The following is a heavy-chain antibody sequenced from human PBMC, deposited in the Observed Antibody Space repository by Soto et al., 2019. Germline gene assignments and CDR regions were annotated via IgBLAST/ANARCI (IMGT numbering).Heavy chain of an antibody. CDR3: ANGYRSGWSYFDY. Sequence: QVQLVESGGGVVQPGRSLRLSCAASGFPFSTYGMHWVRQAPGKGLEWVAGISHDGSNKYYVNSVKGRFTISRDNSKNKLYLQMSSLKPEDTAVYYCANGYRSGWSYFDYWGQGTLVTGSS. CDR2: ISHDGSNK. CDR1: GFPFSTYG. D-gene: IGHD6-19*01. V-gene: IGHV3-30*18. J-gene: IGHJ4*02.